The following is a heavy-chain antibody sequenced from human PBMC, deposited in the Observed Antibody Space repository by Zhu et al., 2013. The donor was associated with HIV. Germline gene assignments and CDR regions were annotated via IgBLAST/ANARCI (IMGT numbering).Heavy chain of an antibody. CDR1: GFTFSKYW. D-gene: IGHD3-10*01. J-gene: IGHJ3*02. CDR3: ARDTTYQDSGHYYDAFDI. Sequence: EVQLMESGGGLVQPGGSLRLSCAASGFTFSKYWMVWVRQAPRKGLEWVANINQDGSQKNYVDSVKGRFTISRDNARNSLYLQVNSLRAEDTAVYYCARDTTYQDSGHYYDAFDIWGQGTMVTVSS. CDR2: INQDGSQK. V-gene: IGHV3-7*04.